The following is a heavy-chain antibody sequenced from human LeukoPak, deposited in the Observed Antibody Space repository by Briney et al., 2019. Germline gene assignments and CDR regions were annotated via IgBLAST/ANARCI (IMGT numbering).Heavy chain of an antibody. V-gene: IGHV4-30-2*01. CDR1: GGSISSGGYS. Sequence: SSQTLSLTCAVSGGSISSGGYSWSWIRQPPGKGLEWIGYIYHSGSTYYNPSLKSRVTISVDRSKNQFSLKLSSVTAADTAVYYCARDHQDSSGGAFDIWGQGTMVTVSS. CDR3: ARDHQDSSGGAFDI. CDR2: IYHSGST. J-gene: IGHJ3*02. D-gene: IGHD3-22*01.